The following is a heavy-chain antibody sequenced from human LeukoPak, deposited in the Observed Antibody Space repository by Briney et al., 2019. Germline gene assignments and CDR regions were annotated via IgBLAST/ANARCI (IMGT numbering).Heavy chain of an antibody. CDR1: GFTFSSYW. J-gene: IGHJ4*02. V-gene: IGHV3-7*01. CDR2: IKEDGSDK. CDR3: ARDTYRFADY. Sequence: GGSLTLSCPASGFTFSSYWMSWVRQAPGKGLEWVARIKEDGSDKYYVDSVQGRFTISRDNAKNSLYLQMNSRRAEDTAVYYCARDTYRFADYWGQGTLVTVSS.